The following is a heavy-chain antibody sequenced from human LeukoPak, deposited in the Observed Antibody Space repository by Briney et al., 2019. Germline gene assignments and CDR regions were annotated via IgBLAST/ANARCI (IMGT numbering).Heavy chain of an antibody. D-gene: IGHD4-17*01. Sequence: GRSLRLSCAASGFTFSSYAMHWVRQAPGKGLEWVAVISYDGSNKYYADSVKGRFTISRDNSKNTLYLQMNSLRAEDTAVYYCARDIHGDLYYFDCWGQGTLVTVSS. V-gene: IGHV3-30-3*01. CDR2: ISYDGSNK. CDR3: ARDIHGDLYYFDC. J-gene: IGHJ4*02. CDR1: GFTFSSYA.